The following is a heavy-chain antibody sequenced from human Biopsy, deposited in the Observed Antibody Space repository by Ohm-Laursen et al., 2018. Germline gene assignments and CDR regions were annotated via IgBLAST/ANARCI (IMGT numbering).Heavy chain of an antibody. Sequence: SVKVSCKAPGGTFLNYLITWLHKPPGQGLEGMGEIIPMFGTANYAQMFQGRVTISADESTSTSYMELSSLTTEDTAIYYCARGPHSGSHSCFDYWGQGTAVTVSP. V-gene: IGHV1-69*13. CDR2: IIPMFGTA. CDR1: GGTFLNYL. J-gene: IGHJ4*02. D-gene: IGHD1-26*01. CDR3: ARGPHSGSHSCFDY.